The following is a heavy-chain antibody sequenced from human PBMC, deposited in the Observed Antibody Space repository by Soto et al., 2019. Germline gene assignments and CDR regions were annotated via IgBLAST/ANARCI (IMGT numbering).Heavy chain of an antibody. CDR3: ARLGYYDILTGYYTTRPFDY. CDR1: GYSFTSYW. D-gene: IGHD3-9*01. Sequence: PGESLKISCKGSGYSFTSYWIGWVRQMPGKGLEWMGIIYPGDSDTRYSPSFQGQVTISADKSISTAYLQWSSLKASDTAMYYCARLGYYDILTGYYTTRPFDYWGQGTLVTVS. V-gene: IGHV5-51*01. J-gene: IGHJ4*02. CDR2: IYPGDSDT.